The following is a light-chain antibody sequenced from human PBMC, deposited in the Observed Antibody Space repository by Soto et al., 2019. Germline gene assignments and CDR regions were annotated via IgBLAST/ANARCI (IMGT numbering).Light chain of an antibody. CDR2: KSS. Sequence: DIQMTQSASSLSASVGVRVTITYRASQSISSWLAWYQQKPGKAPKLLIYKSSSLESGVPSRFSGSGSGTEFTLTISSLQPDDFATYYCQQYNSYWTFGQGTKVEIK. V-gene: IGKV1-5*03. J-gene: IGKJ1*01. CDR1: QSISSW. CDR3: QQYNSYWT.